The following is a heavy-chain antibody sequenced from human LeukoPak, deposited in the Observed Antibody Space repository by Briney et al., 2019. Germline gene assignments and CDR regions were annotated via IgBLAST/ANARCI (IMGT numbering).Heavy chain of an antibody. Sequence: SETLSLTCTVSGGSISSSRYFWGWIRQPPGKGLEWIGSIYYNGSTYYNPSLQSRVTISVDTSKNQFSLKLSSVTAADTAVYYCARFFAYYYDSRGYRDAFDIWGQGTMVTVSS. D-gene: IGHD3-22*01. CDR1: GGSISSSRYF. CDR3: ARFFAYYYDSRGYRDAFDI. CDR2: IYYNGST. V-gene: IGHV4-39*07. J-gene: IGHJ3*02.